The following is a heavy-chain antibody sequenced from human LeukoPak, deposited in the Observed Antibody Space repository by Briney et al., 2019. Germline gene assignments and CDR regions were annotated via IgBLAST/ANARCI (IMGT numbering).Heavy chain of an antibody. J-gene: IGHJ6*03. CDR1: GGSFSGYY. CDR3: ARGLREWDWSGYYYYYYMDV. Sequence: SETLSLTCAVYGGSFSGYYWSWIRQPPGKGLEWIGKINHSGSTNYNPSLKSRVTISVDTSKNQFSLKLSSVTAADTAVYYCARGLREWDWSGYYYYYYMDVWGKGTTVTVSS. V-gene: IGHV4-34*01. CDR2: INHSGST. D-gene: IGHD3-3*01.